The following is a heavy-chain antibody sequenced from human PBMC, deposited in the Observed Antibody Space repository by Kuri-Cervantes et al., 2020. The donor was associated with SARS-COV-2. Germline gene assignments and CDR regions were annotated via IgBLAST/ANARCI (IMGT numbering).Heavy chain of an antibody. J-gene: IGHJ4*02. CDR2: IIPIFGTA. CDR3: ARDPPSGSYYRRFDY. V-gene: IGHV1-69*06. CDR1: GGTFSSYA. Sequence: SVKVSCKASGGTFSSYAISWVRQAPGQGLEWMGGIIPIFGTANYAQKFQGRVTITADKSTSTAYMELSSLRSEDTAVYYCARDPPSGSYYRRFDYWGQGTLVTVSS. D-gene: IGHD1-26*01.